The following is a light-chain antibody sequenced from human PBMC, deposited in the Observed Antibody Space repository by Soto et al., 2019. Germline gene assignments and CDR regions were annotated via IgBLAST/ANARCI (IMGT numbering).Light chain of an antibody. CDR1: QNIINY. J-gene: IGKJ5*01. CDR2: RAS. Sequence: DIQMTQSPASLSASVGDRVTITCRASQNIINYLNWYQQKPGKAPKLLIYRASTLQSGAPSRFSGSGSGTDFTLTINSLQPEDFATYYCQQSGRAPITFGQGTRLE. CDR3: QQSGRAPIT. V-gene: IGKV1-39*01.